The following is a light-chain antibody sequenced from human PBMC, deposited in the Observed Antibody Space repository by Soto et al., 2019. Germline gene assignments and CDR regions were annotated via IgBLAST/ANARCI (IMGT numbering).Light chain of an antibody. Sequence: ASERDIITVTSRASQGIRNDLGWYQQKPGKAHKLLIYAASSLQSGVPSRFSGSGSGTDFTLTISSLQPEDFAPYYCLQDYNRTHSLGGGTKVDIK. CDR1: QGIRND. CDR3: LQDYNRTHS. V-gene: IGKV1-6*01. J-gene: IGKJ4*01. CDR2: AAS.